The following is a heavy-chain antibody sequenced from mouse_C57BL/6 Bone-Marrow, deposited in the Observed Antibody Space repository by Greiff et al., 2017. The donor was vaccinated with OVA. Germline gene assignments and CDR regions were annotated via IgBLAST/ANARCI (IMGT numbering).Heavy chain of an antibody. Sequence: QVQLQQSGAELVRPGTSVKVSCKASGYAFTNYLIEWVKQRPGQGLEWIGVINPGSGGTNYNEKFKGKATLTADKSSSTAYMQLSSLTSEDSAVYFCARDIYYGDYYAMDYWGQGTSVTVSS. D-gene: IGHD1-1*01. CDR3: ARDIYYGDYYAMDY. J-gene: IGHJ4*01. CDR1: GYAFTNYL. CDR2: INPGSGGT. V-gene: IGHV1-54*01.